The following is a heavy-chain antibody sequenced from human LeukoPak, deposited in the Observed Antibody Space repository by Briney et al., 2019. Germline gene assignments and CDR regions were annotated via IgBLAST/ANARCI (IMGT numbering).Heavy chain of an antibody. Sequence: GGSLRLSCAASGFSLSGYSMNWVRQTPGKGLEWISYISSSMSITYYADSVKGRFTISRDNAKNSLYLQMNGLTDEDTAVYYCARVSDFWSAPYFDCWGQGTLVTVSS. CDR1: GFSLSGYS. J-gene: IGHJ4*02. D-gene: IGHD3-3*01. CDR3: ARVSDFWSAPYFDC. CDR2: ISSSMSIT. V-gene: IGHV3-48*02.